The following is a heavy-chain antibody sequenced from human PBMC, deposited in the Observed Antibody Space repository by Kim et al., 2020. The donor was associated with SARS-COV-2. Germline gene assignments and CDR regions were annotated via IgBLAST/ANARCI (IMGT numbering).Heavy chain of an antibody. J-gene: IGHJ4*02. CDR1: GFTFSSYG. Sequence: GGSLRLSCAASGFTFSSYGMHWVRQAPGKGLEWVAVISYDGSNKYYADSEKGRFTISRDNSKNTLYLQMNSLRAEDTAVYYCASNEHGDYAFDYWGQGTLVTVSS. CDR3: ASNEHGDYAFDY. CDR2: ISYDGSNK. V-gene: IGHV3-30*03. D-gene: IGHD4-17*01.